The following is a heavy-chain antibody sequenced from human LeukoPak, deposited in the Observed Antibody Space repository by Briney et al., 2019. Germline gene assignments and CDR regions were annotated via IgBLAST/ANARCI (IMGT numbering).Heavy chain of an antibody. Sequence: ASVKVSCKVSGYTLTELSMHWVRQPPGKGLEGWGGFDPEDGETIYAQKFQGRVTMTEDTSTDTAYMELSSLRSEDTAVYYCATDRPYSSGWYALLWCWGQGTLVTVSS. CDR2: FDPEDGET. D-gene: IGHD6-19*01. J-gene: IGHJ4*02. CDR1: GYTLTELS. CDR3: ATDRPYSSGWYALLWC. V-gene: IGHV1-24*01.